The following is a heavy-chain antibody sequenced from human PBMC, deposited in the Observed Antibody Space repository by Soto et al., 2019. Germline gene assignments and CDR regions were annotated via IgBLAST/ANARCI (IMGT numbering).Heavy chain of an antibody. V-gene: IGHV4-34*01. Sequence: SETLSLTYSIYSGSFSGYYWSWIRQPPGKGLEWIGEISQSGNTNYSPSLKSRVSISIDTSKKQSSLNLASVSAADTAVYYCARDKRTVTPPSYYYYYYGMDVWGQGTTVTVSS. CDR1: SGSFSGYY. CDR3: ARDKRTVTPPSYYYYYYGMDV. J-gene: IGHJ6*02. CDR2: ISQSGNT. D-gene: IGHD4-17*01.